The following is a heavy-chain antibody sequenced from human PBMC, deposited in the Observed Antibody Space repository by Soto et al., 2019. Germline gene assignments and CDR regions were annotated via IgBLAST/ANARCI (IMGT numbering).Heavy chain of an antibody. D-gene: IGHD3-22*01. CDR1: GFTFSSYA. CDR2: ISGSGGST. Sequence: GGSLRLSCAASGFTFSSYAMSWVRQAPGKGLEWVSAISGSGGSTYYADSVKGRFTISRDNSKNTLYLQMNSLRAEDTAVYYCAKDPSRSSGYHPYYFDYWGQGTLVTVSS. V-gene: IGHV3-23*01. CDR3: AKDPSRSSGYHPYYFDY. J-gene: IGHJ4*02.